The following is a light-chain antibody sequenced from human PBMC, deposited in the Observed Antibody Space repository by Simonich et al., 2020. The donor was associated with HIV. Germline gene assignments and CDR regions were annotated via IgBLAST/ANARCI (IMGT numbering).Light chain of an antibody. CDR2: WAS. CDR1: RSVLYSSNNKNY. Sequence: DIVMTQSPDSLAVSLGERATINCKSSRSVLYSSNNKNYLAWYQQKPGQPPKLLIYWASTRESGVPDRFSASGSGTDFTLTISSLQAEDVAFYYCQQYHSIPWTFGQGTKVEIK. J-gene: IGKJ1*01. V-gene: IGKV4-1*01. CDR3: QQYHSIPWT.